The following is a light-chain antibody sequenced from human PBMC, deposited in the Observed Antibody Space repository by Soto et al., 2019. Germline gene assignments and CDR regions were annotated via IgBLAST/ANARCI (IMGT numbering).Light chain of an antibody. J-gene: IGLJ1*01. CDR2: EVS. CDR3: NSYATGNTRV. CDR1: SIDIGDYDY. Sequence: QSVLTQPSSVSGSPGQSITISCTESSIDIGDYDYVSWYQQQPGKAPKVLISEVSNRPSGVSNRFSGYKSGNTASLTISGLQAEDEADYYCNSYATGNTRVFGTGTKATVL. V-gene: IGLV2-14*01.